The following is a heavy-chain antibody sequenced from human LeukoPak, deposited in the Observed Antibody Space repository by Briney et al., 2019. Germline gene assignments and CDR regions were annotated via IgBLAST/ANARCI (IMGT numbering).Heavy chain of an antibody. CDR1: GFTFSSYG. J-gene: IGHJ4*02. V-gene: IGHV3-30*02. D-gene: IGHD5-18*01. CDR3: AKEWIQLWPAYLDY. CDR2: IRYDVSNK. Sequence: GGSLRLSCAASGFTFSSYGMHWVRQAPGKGLEWVAFIRYDVSNKYYADSVKGRFTISRDNSKNTLYLQMNSLRAEDTAVYYCAKEWIQLWPAYLDYWGQGTLVTVSS.